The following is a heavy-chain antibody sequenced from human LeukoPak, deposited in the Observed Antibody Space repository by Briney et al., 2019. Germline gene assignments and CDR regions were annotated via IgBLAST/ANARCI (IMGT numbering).Heavy chain of an antibody. CDR3: AREYSSSSGRAFDI. CDR2: ISSSGSTI. D-gene: IGHD6-6*01. Sequence: PGGSLRLSCAASGFTFSSYSINWVRQAPGKGLEWVSYISSSGSTIYYADSVKGRFTTSRDNAKNSLYLQMNSLRAEDTAVYYCAREYSSSSGRAFDIWGQGTMVTV. J-gene: IGHJ3*02. V-gene: IGHV3-48*01. CDR1: GFTFSSYS.